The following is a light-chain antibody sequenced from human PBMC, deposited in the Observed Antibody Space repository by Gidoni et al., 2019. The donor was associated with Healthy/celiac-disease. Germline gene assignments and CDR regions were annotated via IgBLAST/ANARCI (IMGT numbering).Light chain of an antibody. Sequence: TVLTQSPGTRSLSPGESATLSCRASQSVSSSYLAWYQQKPGQAPRLLIYGASSRATGIPDRFSGSGSGTDFTLTISRLEPEDLAVYYCQQYGSSPYTFGQGTKLEIK. CDR2: GAS. J-gene: IGKJ2*01. V-gene: IGKV3-20*01. CDR3: QQYGSSPYT. CDR1: QSVSSSY.